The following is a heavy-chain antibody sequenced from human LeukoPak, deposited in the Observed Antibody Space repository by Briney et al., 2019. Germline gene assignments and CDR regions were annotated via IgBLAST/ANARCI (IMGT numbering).Heavy chain of an antibody. J-gene: IGHJ6*03. V-gene: IGHV3-23*01. CDR2: ISGSGGNT. CDR3: TKAPRWEYGSGSRIYYFYTDV. D-gene: IGHD3-10*01. CDR1: GFTFSSYA. Sequence: GGSLRLSCAASGFTFSSYAMSWVRQAPGKGLEWVSGISGSGGNTYYADSVKGRFTISRDNSKNTLYLQMNSLRAEDTAVYYFTKAPRWEYGSGSRIYYFYTDVWGKGTTVTVSS.